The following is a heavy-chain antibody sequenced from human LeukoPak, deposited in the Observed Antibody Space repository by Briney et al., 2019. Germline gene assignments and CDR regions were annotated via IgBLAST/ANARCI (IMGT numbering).Heavy chain of an antibody. D-gene: IGHD4-17*01. CDR1: GYTFTSYG. V-gene: IGHV1-18*01. J-gene: IGHJ4*02. Sequence: ASVKVSCTASGYTFTSYGISWVRQAPGQGLEWMGWISAYNGNTSYAQKLQGRVTITTDTSTSTAYMELRSLRSDDTAVYYCARVRWDTVTTQEFDYWGQGTLVTVSS. CDR3: ARVRWDTVTTQEFDY. CDR2: ISAYNGNT.